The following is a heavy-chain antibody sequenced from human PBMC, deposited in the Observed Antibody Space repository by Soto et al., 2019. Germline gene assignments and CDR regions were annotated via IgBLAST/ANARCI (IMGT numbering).Heavy chain of an antibody. D-gene: IGHD2-15*01. J-gene: IGHJ3*02. Sequence: GGSLRLSCAASGFTFSSYSMNWVRQAPGKGLEWVSSISSSSSYIYYADSVKGRFTISRDNAKNSLYLQMNSLRAEDTAVYYCARSRQDIVVVVAAQDAFDIWGQGTMVTVSS. V-gene: IGHV3-21*01. CDR2: ISSSSSYI. CDR3: ARSRQDIVVVVAAQDAFDI. CDR1: GFTFSSYS.